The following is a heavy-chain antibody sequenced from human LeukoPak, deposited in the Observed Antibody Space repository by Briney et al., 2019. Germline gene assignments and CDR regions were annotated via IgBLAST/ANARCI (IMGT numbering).Heavy chain of an antibody. V-gene: IGHV3-30*04. CDR1: GFTFSSYA. Sequence: SRGSLRLSCAASGFTFSSYAMHWVRQAPGKGLEWVAVISYDGSNKYYADSVKGRFTISRDNSKNTLYLQMNSLRAEDTAVYYCARDSKMGELSFSDYWGQGTLVTVSS. CDR3: ARDSKMGELSFSDY. CDR2: ISYDGSNK. D-gene: IGHD3-16*02. J-gene: IGHJ4*02.